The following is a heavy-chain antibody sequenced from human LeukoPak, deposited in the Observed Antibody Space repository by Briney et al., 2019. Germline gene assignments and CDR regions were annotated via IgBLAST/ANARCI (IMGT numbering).Heavy chain of an antibody. D-gene: IGHD1-26*01. CDR3: ASQLYNSGSYWGSYYYYGMDV. J-gene: IGHJ6*02. CDR1: GFTFSSYG. CDR2: IWYDGSNK. V-gene: IGHV3-33*01. Sequence: PGGSLRLSCAASGFTFSSYGMHWVRQAPGKGLEWVAVIWYDGSNKYYADSVKGRFTISRDNSKNTLYLQMNSLRAEDTAVYYCASQLYNSGSYWGSYYYYGMDVWGQGTTVTVSS.